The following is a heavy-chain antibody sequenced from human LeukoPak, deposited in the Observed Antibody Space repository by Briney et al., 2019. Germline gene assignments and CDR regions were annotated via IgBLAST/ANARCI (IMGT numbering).Heavy chain of an antibody. V-gene: IGHV4-59*12. CDR2: SGST. Sequence: PSETLSLTCSVSGDSISDYYWAWIRQPPGKGLEWIGYSGSTKYDPSLKSRVSISVDTSKSQFSLTLRSVTAADTAVYYCARVRPAGVGYWGQGTLVTVSS. CDR3: ARVRPAGVGY. D-gene: IGHD3-10*01. J-gene: IGHJ4*02. CDR1: GDSISDYY.